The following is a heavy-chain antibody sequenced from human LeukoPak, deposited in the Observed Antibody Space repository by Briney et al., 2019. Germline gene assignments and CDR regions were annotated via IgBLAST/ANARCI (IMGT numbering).Heavy chain of an antibody. CDR2: INHSEST. Sequence: SQTLSLTCTVSGGSFSGYYWSWIRQPPGKGLEWIGEINHSESTNYNPSLKSRVTISVDTSKSQFSLKLSSVTAADTAVYYCARAQQLYYFDYWGQGTLVTVSS. J-gene: IGHJ4*02. CDR1: GGSFSGYY. CDR3: ARAQQLYYFDY. V-gene: IGHV4-34*01. D-gene: IGHD6-13*01.